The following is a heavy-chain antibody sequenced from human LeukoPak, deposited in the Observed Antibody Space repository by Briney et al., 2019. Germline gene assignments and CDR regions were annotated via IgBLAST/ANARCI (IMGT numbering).Heavy chain of an antibody. D-gene: IGHD4-23*01. CDR1: GVPISLRIYY. J-gene: IGHJ2*01. Sequence: SETLSLTCDVSGVPISLRIYYWAWTRKPPGKGLGWIGSVFYRGSAYYRPSFQSRLGIPLDTSKNQSSLQLSSVTVADTDVYYCARIGHGANSHLKWYFDVWGRGTLVTVSS. CDR2: VFYRGSA. CDR3: ARIGHGANSHLKWYFDV. V-gene: IGHV4-39*01.